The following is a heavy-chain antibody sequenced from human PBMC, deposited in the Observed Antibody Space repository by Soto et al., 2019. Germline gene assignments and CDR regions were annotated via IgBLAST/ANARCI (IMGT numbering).Heavy chain of an antibody. J-gene: IGHJ4*02. CDR2: ISGSGGST. CDR3: AKDHGGTVTPFDY. V-gene: IGHV3-23*01. D-gene: IGHD4-17*01. Sequence: EVQLLESGGGLVQPGGSLRLSCAASGFTFSSYAMSWVRQAPGKGLEWVSAISGSGGSTYYADSVRGRFTISRDNSKNTLYLQMNSLRAEDTAVYYCAKDHGGTVTPFDYWGQGTLVTVSS. CDR1: GFTFSSYA.